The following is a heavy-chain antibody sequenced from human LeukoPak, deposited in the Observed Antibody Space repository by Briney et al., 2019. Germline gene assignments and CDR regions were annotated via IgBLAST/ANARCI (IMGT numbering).Heavy chain of an antibody. J-gene: IGHJ6*02. Sequence: TPSETLSLTCTVSGGSISSYYWSWIRQPPGKGLEWIGYIYYSGSTNYNPSLKSRVTISVDTSKNQFSLKLSSVTAADTAVYYCARRIAVAGDRYYYGMDVWGQGTTVTVSS. CDR3: ARRIAVAGDRYYYGMDV. V-gene: IGHV4-59*08. D-gene: IGHD6-19*01. CDR1: GGSISSYY. CDR2: IYYSGST.